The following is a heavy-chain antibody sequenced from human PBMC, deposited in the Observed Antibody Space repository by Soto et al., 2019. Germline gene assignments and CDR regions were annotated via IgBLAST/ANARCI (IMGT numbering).Heavy chain of an antibody. V-gene: IGHV4-4*02. J-gene: IGHJ4*02. CDR3: ARHNYYGSGSYYNV. Sequence: LEILSLTCAVSGGSISSSNWWSWVRQPPGKGLEWIGEIYHSGSTNYNPSLKSRVTISVDKSKNQFSLKLSSVTAADTAVYYCARHNYYGSGSYYNVWGQGTLVTVSS. D-gene: IGHD3-10*01. CDR1: GGSISSSNW. CDR2: IYHSGST.